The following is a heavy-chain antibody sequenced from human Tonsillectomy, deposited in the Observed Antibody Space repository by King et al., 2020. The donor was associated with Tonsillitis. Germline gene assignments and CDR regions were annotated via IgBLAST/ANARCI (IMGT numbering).Heavy chain of an antibody. CDR1: GFTFSDFA. J-gene: IGHJ4*02. Sequence: DVQLVESGGGLVQPGGSLRLSCAASGFTFSDFAMTWVRHAPGRRLEWVSSITDNGANTYYIDSVRGRFTISRDNSNNTLYLQMNSLRLEDTGVYYCAKAVRPSCTAASCYPLDCWGQGTLVTVSS. D-gene: IGHD2-15*01. CDR2: ITDNGANT. CDR3: AKAVRPSCTAASCYPLDC. V-gene: IGHV3-23*04.